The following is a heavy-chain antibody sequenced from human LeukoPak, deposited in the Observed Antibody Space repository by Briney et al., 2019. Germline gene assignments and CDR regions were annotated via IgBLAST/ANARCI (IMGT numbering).Heavy chain of an antibody. V-gene: IGHV3-53*01. J-gene: IGHJ6*02. Sequence: GGSLRLSCAASGFTVSSNYMSWVRQAPGKGLEWVSVIYSGGSTYYADSVKGRFTISRDNAKNSLYLQMNSLRAEDTAVYYCARDGFWSDYYYYGMDVWGQGTTVTVSS. D-gene: IGHD3-3*01. CDR2: IYSGGST. CDR1: GFTVSSNY. CDR3: ARDGFWSDYYYYGMDV.